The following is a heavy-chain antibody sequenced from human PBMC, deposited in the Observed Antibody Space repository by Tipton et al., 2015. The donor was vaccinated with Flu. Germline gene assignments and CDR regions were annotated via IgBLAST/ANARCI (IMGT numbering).Heavy chain of an antibody. D-gene: IGHD4-23*01. CDR1: GFTFSTKW. V-gene: IGHV3-7*01. J-gene: IGHJ4*02. CDR2: MSLDESTT. CDR3: LISGGY. Sequence: GSLRLSCAASGFTFSTKWMYWVRQAPGKGLEWVASMSLDESTTYFVDSVRGRFTITRDDAKTSLYLHMNSLRVEDTAIYYCLISGGYWGQGTLVTVSS.